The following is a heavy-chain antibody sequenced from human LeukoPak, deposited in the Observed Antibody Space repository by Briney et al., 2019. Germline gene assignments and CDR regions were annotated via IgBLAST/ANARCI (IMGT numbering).Heavy chain of an antibody. CDR1: GYTFTSYG. CDR2: INPSGGNT. Sequence: ASVKVSCKASGYTFTSYGISWVRQAPGQGLEWMGIINPSGGNTNYAQKFQGRVTMTRDTSTSTVYMELSSLRSEDTAVYYCARYPMSGPYDSSGYYFDYWGQGTLVTVSS. D-gene: IGHD3-22*01. V-gene: IGHV1-46*01. J-gene: IGHJ4*02. CDR3: ARYPMSGPYDSSGYYFDY.